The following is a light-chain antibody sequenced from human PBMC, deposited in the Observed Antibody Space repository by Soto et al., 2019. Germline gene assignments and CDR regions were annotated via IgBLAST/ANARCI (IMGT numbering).Light chain of an antibody. CDR3: QQYKSYWT. V-gene: IGKV1-5*01. J-gene: IGKJ1*01. CDR2: DAS. CDR1: QRISTW. Sequence: CPSTLPASVGDRVAISCRASQRISTWLAWYQQKPGKAPKLLISDASSLETGVTSRFSGSGSGTEFTLTINSLQPDDFATYYCQQYKSYWTFAQRTKVDI.